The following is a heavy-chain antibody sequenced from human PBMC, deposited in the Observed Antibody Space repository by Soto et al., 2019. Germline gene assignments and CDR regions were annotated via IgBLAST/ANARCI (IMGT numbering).Heavy chain of an antibody. D-gene: IGHD4-17*01. CDR3: ARLVSNDYGDYHFDY. V-gene: IGHV1-8*01. J-gene: IGHJ4*02. Sequence: QVQLVQSGAEVKKPGASVKVSCKASGYTFTSYDINWVRQATGQGLEWMGWMNPNSGNTGYAQKFQGRVTMTRNTSISTAYMELSSLRSEYTAVYYCARLVSNDYGDYHFDYCGQGTLVTVSS. CDR1: GYTFTSYD. CDR2: MNPNSGNT.